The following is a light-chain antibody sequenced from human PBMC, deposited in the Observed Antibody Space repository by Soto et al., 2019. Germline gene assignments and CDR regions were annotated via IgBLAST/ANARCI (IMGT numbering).Light chain of an antibody. Sequence: QYVLTQPPSVSGAPGQRVTISCTGSSSNIGAGYDVHWYQQVPGTAPKLLISGDNNRPSGVPDRFSGSKSGTSASLAITGLQDEDEADYYCQSYDSSLSGSRVVFGGGTKLTVL. V-gene: IGLV1-40*01. CDR1: SSNIGAGYD. CDR2: GDN. J-gene: IGLJ2*01. CDR3: QSYDSSLSGSRVV.